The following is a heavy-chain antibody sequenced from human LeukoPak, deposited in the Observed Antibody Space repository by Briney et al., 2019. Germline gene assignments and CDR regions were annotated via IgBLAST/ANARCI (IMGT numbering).Heavy chain of an antibody. J-gene: IGHJ4*02. V-gene: IGHV4-34*01. Sequence: PSETLSLTCAVYGGSFSGYYRSWIRQPPGKGLEWIGEINHSGSTNYNPSLKSRVTISVDTSKNQFSLKLSSVTAADTAVYYCASAPPLGYWGQGTLVTVSS. CDR2: INHSGST. CDR3: ASAPPLGY. CDR1: GGSFSGYY. D-gene: IGHD1-26*01.